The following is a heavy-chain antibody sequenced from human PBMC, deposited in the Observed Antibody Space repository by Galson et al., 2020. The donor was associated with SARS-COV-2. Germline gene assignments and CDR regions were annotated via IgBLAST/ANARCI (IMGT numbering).Heavy chain of an antibody. CDR1: GGSISSGCYY. Sequence: SETLSLTCTVSGGSISSGCYYWIWIRQHPGKGLEWIGYIYYSGSTYYNPSLKSRVTISVDTSKNQFSLKLSSVTAADTAVYYCARDSLDHYDSSGFDYWGQGTLVTVSS. D-gene: IGHD3-22*01. V-gene: IGHV4-31*03. J-gene: IGHJ4*02. CDR3: ARDSLDHYDSSGFDY. CDR2: IYYSGST.